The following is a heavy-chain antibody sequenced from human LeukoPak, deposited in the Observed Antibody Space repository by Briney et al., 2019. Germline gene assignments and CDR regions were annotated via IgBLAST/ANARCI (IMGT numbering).Heavy chain of an antibody. J-gene: IGHJ6*03. V-gene: IGHV4-61*05. CDR2: IYYSGST. CDR3: ARAGEGATSSYYYYYMDV. Sequence: SETLSLTCTVSGGSISSSNYYWGWIRQPPGKGLEWIGYIYYSGSTNYNPSLKSRVAISVDTSKNQFSLKLSSVTAADTAVYYCARAGEGATSSYYYYYMDVWGKGTTVTVSS. D-gene: IGHD1-26*01. CDR1: GGSISSSNYY.